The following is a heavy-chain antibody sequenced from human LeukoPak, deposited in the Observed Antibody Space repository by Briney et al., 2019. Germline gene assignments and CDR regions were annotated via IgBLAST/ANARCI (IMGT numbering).Heavy chain of an antibody. Sequence: PSETLSLTCTVSGGSIRSSSHNWAWIRHPPGKGLEYIGSIFYSGSTYYNPSLTSRVTISVDTSKNQFSLKLSSVTAADTAVYYCARRPKQPGFWSGYVDYWGQGILVTVSP. D-gene: IGHD3-3*01. J-gene: IGHJ4*02. V-gene: IGHV4-39*01. CDR3: ARRPKQPGFWSGYVDY. CDR2: IFYSGST. CDR1: GGSIRSSSHN.